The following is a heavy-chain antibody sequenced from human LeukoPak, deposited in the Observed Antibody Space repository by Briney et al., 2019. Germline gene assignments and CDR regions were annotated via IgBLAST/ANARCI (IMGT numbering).Heavy chain of an antibody. CDR3: AKESTEGVYFDY. Sequence: GRSLRLSCAASGFTFSSYGMHWVRQAPGKGLEWVAVISYDGSNKYYADSVKGRFTISRDNSKNTLYLQMNSLRAEDTAVYYCAKESTEGVYFDYWGQGTLVTVSS. CDR1: GFTFSSYG. V-gene: IGHV3-30*18. J-gene: IGHJ4*02. D-gene: IGHD2-2*01. CDR2: ISYDGSNK.